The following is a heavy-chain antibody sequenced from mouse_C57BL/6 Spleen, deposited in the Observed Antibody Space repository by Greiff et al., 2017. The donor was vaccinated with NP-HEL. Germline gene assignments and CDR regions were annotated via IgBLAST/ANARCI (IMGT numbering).Heavy chain of an antibody. D-gene: IGHD4-1*02. CDR3: TSLQLGGYFDV. CDR2: IDPENGDT. J-gene: IGHJ2*01. CDR1: GFNIKDDY. V-gene: IGHV14-4*01. Sequence: EVQLQQSGAELVRPGASVKLSCTASGFNIKDDYMHWVKQRPEQGLEWIGWIDPENGDTEYASKFQGMATITADTSSNTAYLQLSSLTSEDTAVYYCTSLQLGGYFDVWGKGTTLTVSS.